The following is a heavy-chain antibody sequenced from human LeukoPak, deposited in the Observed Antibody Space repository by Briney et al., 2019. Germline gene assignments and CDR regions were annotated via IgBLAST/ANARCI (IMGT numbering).Heavy chain of an antibody. J-gene: IGHJ4*02. V-gene: IGHV2-5*02. D-gene: IGHD5-24*01. CDR2: IYWDDDK. Sequence: SGPTLVNPPQTLTLTCTFSGFSLSTSGVAVGWIRQPPGKALEWLGLIYWDDDKRYSPSLKSALTITKDTSKNQVVLTMTNMDPVDTATYYCAHRRDGYSSLDYWGQGTLVTVSS. CDR1: GFSLSTSGVA. CDR3: AHRRDGYSSLDY.